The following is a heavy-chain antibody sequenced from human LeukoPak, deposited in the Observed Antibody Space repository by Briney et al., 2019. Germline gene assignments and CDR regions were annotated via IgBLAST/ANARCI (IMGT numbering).Heavy chain of an antibody. D-gene: IGHD6-19*01. CDR2: IYYSGST. Sequence: SETLSLTCTVSGGSISSGDYYWSWIRQPPGKGLKWIGYIYYSGSTYYNPSLKSRVTISVDTSKNQFSLKLSSVTAADTAVYYCARVLRIAVAGTPPRFNWFDPWGQGTLVTVSS. J-gene: IGHJ5*02. CDR3: ARVLRIAVAGTPPRFNWFDP. V-gene: IGHV4-30-4*08. CDR1: GGSISSGDYY.